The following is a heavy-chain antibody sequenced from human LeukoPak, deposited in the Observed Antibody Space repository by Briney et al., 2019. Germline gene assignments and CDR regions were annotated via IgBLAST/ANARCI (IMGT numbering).Heavy chain of an antibody. J-gene: IGHJ4*02. Sequence: SETLSLTCTVSGGSISTSSHYWGWIRQPPGKGLEWIGSGYYSGSTHYSPSLKSRVTISVDTSKNQFSLNLSSMTAADTAVYYCARRTGTAGGNHFDYWGQGTLVTVSP. D-gene: IGHD1/OR15-1a*01. CDR1: GGSISTSSHY. V-gene: IGHV4-39*01. CDR2: GYYSGST. CDR3: ARRTGTAGGNHFDY.